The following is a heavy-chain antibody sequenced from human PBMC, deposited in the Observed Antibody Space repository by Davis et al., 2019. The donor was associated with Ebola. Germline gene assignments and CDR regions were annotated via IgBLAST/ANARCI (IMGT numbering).Heavy chain of an antibody. J-gene: IGHJ6*02. CDR3: ARCRERITIFGSARLYGMDV. D-gene: IGHD3-3*01. Sequence: AASVKVSCKASGYTFTSYYMHWVRQAPGQGPEWMGWISAYNGNTNYAQRLQGRVTMTTDTSTSTAYMELRSLRSDDTAVYYCARCRERITIFGSARLYGMDVWGQGTTVTVSS. V-gene: IGHV1-18*04. CDR2: ISAYNGNT. CDR1: GYTFTSYY.